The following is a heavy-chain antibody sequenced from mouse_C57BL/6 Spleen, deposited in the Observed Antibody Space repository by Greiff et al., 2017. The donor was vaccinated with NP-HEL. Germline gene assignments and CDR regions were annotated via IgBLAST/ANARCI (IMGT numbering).Heavy chain of an antibody. CDR1: GFTFSSYG. Sequence: DVKLVESGGDLVKPGGSLKLSCAASGFTFSSYGMSWVRQTPDKRLEWVATISSGGSYTYYTDSVKGRFTITRDNAKNTLYLQMSSLKSEGTAMYYCARHDDYDYWGQGTTLTVSS. V-gene: IGHV5-6*02. CDR3: ARHDDYDY. D-gene: IGHD2-3*01. J-gene: IGHJ2*01. CDR2: ISSGGSYT.